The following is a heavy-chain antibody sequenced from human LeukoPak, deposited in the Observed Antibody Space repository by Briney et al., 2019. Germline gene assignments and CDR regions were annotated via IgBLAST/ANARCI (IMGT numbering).Heavy chain of an antibody. V-gene: IGHV1-69*13. CDR3: ARVTKDYDILTGYYNVIFDY. CDR1: GGTFSSYA. Sequence: ASVKVSCKASGGTFSSYAISWVRQAPGQGLEWMGGIIPIFGTANYAQKFQGRVTITADESTSTAYMELSSLRSADTAVYYCARVTKDYDILTGYYNVIFDYWGQGTLVTVSS. D-gene: IGHD3-9*01. J-gene: IGHJ4*02. CDR2: IIPIFGTA.